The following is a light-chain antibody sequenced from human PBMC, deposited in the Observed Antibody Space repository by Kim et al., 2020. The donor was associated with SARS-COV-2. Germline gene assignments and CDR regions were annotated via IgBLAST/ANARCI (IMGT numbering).Light chain of an antibody. CDR1: TLRSEY. CDR2: GNN. V-gene: IGLV3-19*01. Sequence: AWGTTVRMRCQGDTLRSEYTSWYQQKPRQVPVLVIYGNNNRPSGTPDRFSGSSSGNTASLTITGAQAEDEADYFCNSRDSSGNHYVFGTGTQLTVL. J-gene: IGLJ1*01. CDR3: NSRDSSGNHYV.